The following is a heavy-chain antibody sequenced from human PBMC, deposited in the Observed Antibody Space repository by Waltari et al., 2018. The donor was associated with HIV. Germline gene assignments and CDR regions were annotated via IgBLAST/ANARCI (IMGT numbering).Heavy chain of an antibody. D-gene: IGHD3-10*01. V-gene: IGHV3-66*04. J-gene: IGHJ6*02. CDR1: EFTVGRNS. Sequence: VQLVESGGTSVQTGGSLRLSGVVFEFTVGRNSWTWVRQAPGRGLEVFPTFYSDGKGFNADPVRGRFTLSRDNAKNRLSLQMNSLRVDETAKYYAVRLATHVYDGFGGGFEAYGMDVWGQGTTVIVSS. CDR3: VRLATHVYDGFGGGFEAYGMDV. CDR2: FYSDGKG.